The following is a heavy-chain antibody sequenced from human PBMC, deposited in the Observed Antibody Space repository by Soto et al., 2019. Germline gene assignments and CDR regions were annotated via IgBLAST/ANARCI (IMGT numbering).Heavy chain of an antibody. CDR2: IYDSGNT. D-gene: IGHD2-21*01. CDR1: GGSISDGAYY. CDR3: ASGLSGDKVDQ. Sequence: QVLLQESGPGLVKPSQTLSLTCTVSGGSISDGAYYWSWIRQPPGKGLEWIGHIYDSGNTYNNPSLKSRLTISVDTSKNHFSLNLNSVTAADTAVYYCASGLSGDKVDQWGQGTLVTVSS. V-gene: IGHV4-30-4*01. J-gene: IGHJ4*02.